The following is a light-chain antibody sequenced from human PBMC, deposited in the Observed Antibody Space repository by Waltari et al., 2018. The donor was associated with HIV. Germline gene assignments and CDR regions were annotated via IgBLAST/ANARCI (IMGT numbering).Light chain of an antibody. CDR1: TGAATSAYY. V-gene: IGLV7-43*01. Sequence: QTVVTQEPSLTVSPGGTVTLPCSSSTGAATSAYYPNWFRLKPGQAPMALILSTNHKHSWTPVRFSGSLLGGKAALTLSGVQPEDEAEYYCQLYYDGAWVFGGGTKLTVL. J-gene: IGLJ3*02. CDR3: QLYYDGAWV. CDR2: STN.